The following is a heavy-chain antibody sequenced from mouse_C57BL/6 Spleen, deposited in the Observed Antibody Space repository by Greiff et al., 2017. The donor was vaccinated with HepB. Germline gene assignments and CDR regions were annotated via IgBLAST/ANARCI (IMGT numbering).Heavy chain of an antibody. V-gene: IGHV1-15*01. CDR3: TRGVLLLRFGC. J-gene: IGHJ2*01. CDR1: GYTFTDYE. CDR2: IDPETGGT. D-gene: IGHD1-1*01. Sequence: VQLQQSGAELVRPGASVTLSCKASGYTFTDYEMHWVKQTPVHGLEWIGAIDPETGGTAYNQKFKGKAILTADKSSSTAYMELRSLTSEDSAVYYCTRGVLLLRFGCWGEGTTLTVS.